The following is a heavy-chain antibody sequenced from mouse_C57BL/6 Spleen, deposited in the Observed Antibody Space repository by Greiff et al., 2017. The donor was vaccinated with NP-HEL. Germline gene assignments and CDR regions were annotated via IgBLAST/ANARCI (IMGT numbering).Heavy chain of an antibody. CDR1: GYTFTDYY. Sequence: EVQLQQSGPELVKPGASVKISCKASGYTFTDYYMNWVKQSHGKSLEWIGDINPNNGGTSYNQKFKGKATLTVDKSSSTAYMELRSLTSEDSAVYYCARTVGHNYFDYWGQGTTLTVSS. CDR3: ARTVGHNYFDY. CDR2: INPNNGGT. J-gene: IGHJ2*01. V-gene: IGHV1-26*01. D-gene: IGHD3-3*01.